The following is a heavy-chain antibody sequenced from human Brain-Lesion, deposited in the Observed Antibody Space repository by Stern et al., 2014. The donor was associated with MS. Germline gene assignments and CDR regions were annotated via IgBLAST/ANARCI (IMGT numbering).Heavy chain of an antibody. CDR3: ARDHYLGMDV. D-gene: IGHD1-26*01. CDR1: GYIFIGYY. V-gene: IGHV1-2*02. CDR2: INPNTGGT. Sequence: VQLVQSGAEVKKPGASVKVSCKPSGYIFIGYYIHWVRQAPGQGLEWMAWINPNTGGTKYAQKFQGRVTMSRDTSISTAYVELSSLTSDDTAVYYCARDHYLGMDVWGQGTTVTVSS. J-gene: IGHJ6*02.